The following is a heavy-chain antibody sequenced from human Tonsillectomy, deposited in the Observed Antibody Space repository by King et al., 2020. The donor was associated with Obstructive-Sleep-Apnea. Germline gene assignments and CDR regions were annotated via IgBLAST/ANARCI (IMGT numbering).Heavy chain of an antibody. CDR3: ARDPVGITMIVVVTNPHYYYGMDV. V-gene: IGHV3-30-3*01. CDR1: GFTFSSYA. Sequence: VQLVESGGGVVQPGRSLRLSCAASGFTFSSYAMHWVRQAPGKGLEWVAVTSYDGSDKYYADSVKGRFTISRDNSKNTLYLQMNSLRAEDTAVYYCARDPVGITMIVVVTNPHYYYGMDVWGQGTTVTVSS. D-gene: IGHD3-22*01. J-gene: IGHJ6*02. CDR2: TSYDGSDK.